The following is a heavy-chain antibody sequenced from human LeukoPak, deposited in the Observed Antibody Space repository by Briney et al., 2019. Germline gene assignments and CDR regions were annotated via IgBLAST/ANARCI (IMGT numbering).Heavy chain of an antibody. CDR1: GGSISIYY. V-gene: IGHV4-59*12. CDR3: ARRRAVAGRTLDY. D-gene: IGHD6-19*01. CDR2: IYYSGST. J-gene: IGHJ4*02. Sequence: SETLSLTCTVSGGSISIYYWSWIRQPPGKGLEWIGYIYYSGSTNYNPSLKSRVTISVDTSKNQFSLKLSSVTAADTAVYYCARRRAVAGRTLDYWGQGTLVTVSS.